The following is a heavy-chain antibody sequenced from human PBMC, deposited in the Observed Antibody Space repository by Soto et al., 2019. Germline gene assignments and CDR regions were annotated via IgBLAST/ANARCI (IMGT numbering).Heavy chain of an antibody. CDR3: ARLARPNYYDTSGFFKDNWFDP. Sequence: QVQLVQSGAEVKKPGSSMKVSCKASGGTFNSYDINWVRQAPGQGLEWMGGIITIVETPKYAQKFQGRVTITTDESTNTVYMELSSLRSDDTAMYYCARLARPNYYDTSGFFKDNWFDPWGQGTLVTVSS. D-gene: IGHD3-22*01. J-gene: IGHJ5*02. CDR2: IITIVETP. CDR1: GGTFNSYD. V-gene: IGHV1-69*01.